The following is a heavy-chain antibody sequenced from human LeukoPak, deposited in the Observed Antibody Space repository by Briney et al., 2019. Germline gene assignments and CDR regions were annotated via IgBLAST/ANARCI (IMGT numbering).Heavy chain of an antibody. CDR2: ILSDVDTA. CDR1: GFTLGSIS. V-gene: IGHV3-23*01. D-gene: IGHD1-1*01. CDR3: ANGQELDDGVFDY. J-gene: IGHJ4*02. Sequence: GRSLTLAWAASGFTLGSISITWARHAPGSGLEWVWTILSDVDTAYNTDSVTGLFTISRDNSKNTLYLQMNSLRVEDTAIYYCANGQELDDGVFDYWGQGTLVTVSS.